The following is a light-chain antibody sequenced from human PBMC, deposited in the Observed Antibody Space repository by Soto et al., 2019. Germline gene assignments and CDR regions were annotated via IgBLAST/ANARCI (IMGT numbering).Light chain of an antibody. V-gene: IGLV2-14*01. Sequence: QSAMTHPASGSGSTGQSITISCSGTSSDVGSYDHVAWYQQFPGKTPKLMIYKVSNRPSGVSSRFSGSKSGNTASLTISGLQAEDEADYYCNSYTGSSTSYVFRSATKVTVL. CDR3: NSYTGSSTSYV. CDR1: SSDVGSYDH. J-gene: IGLJ1*01. CDR2: KVS.